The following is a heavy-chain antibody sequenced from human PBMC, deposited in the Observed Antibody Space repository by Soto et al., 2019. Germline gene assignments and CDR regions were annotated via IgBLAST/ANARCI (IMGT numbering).Heavy chain of an antibody. CDR3: ARDIGFDYVN. Sequence: GGSLRLSCSVSGFNVMSYWMSWVRQAPGKGLEWVASIKEDGSEIYYLQSVRGRFSISRDSAGNALHLTMNYLSAEDTGVYFCARDIGFDYVNWGQGTLVTVSS. CDR2: IKEDGSEI. J-gene: IGHJ4*02. V-gene: IGHV3-7*01. D-gene: IGHD3-16*01. CDR1: GFNVMSYW.